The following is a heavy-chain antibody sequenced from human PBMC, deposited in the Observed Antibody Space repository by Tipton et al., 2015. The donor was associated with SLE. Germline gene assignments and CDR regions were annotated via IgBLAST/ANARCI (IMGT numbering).Heavy chain of an antibody. CDR1: GGSIDSSSFY. Sequence: TLSLTCTVSGGSIDSSSFYWGWVRQPPGKGLEWIGTIYYSGSTSYNPSLKSRVVVSVDTSKSQVSLKLRSVTAADTAVYYCARDRAICTSSTCYGENWFDPWGQGTLVAVSS. CDR2: IYYSGST. CDR3: ARDRAICTSSTCYGENWFDP. D-gene: IGHD2-2*01. J-gene: IGHJ5*02. V-gene: IGHV4-39*07.